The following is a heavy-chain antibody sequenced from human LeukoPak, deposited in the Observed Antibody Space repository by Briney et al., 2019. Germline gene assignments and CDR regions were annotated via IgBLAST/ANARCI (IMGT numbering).Heavy chain of an antibody. CDR1: GYTFTGYY. V-gene: IGHV1-2*04. Sequence: ASVKVSCKASGYTFTGYYMHWVRQAPGQGLEWMGWINPNSGGTNYAQKFQGWVTMTRDTFISTAYMELSRLRSDDTAVYYCARSRATTRVYYFDYWGQGTLVTVSS. J-gene: IGHJ4*02. D-gene: IGHD5-12*01. CDR2: INPNSGGT. CDR3: ARSRATTRVYYFDY.